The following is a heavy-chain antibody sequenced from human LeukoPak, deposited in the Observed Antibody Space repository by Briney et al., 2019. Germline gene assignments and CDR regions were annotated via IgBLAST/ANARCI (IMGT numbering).Heavy chain of an antibody. CDR2: IYYSGST. CDR1: GGSISSSSYY. D-gene: IGHD6-19*01. V-gene: IGHV4-39*07. J-gene: IGHJ4*02. CDR3: ARNIAVATFDY. Sequence: SETLSLTCTVSGGSISSSSYYWGWIRQPPGKGLEWIGSIYYSGSTYYNPSLKSRVTVSVDTSKNQFSLKLSSVTAADTAVYYCARNIAVATFDYWGQGTLVTVSS.